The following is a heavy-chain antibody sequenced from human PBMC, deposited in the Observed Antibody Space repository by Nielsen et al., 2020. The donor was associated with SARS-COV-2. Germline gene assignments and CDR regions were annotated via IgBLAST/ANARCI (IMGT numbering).Heavy chain of an antibody. CDR1: GFTFSSYA. D-gene: IGHD2-15*01. J-gene: IGHJ4*02. V-gene: IGHV3-30-3*01. CDR3: ARDGGYCSGGSCYGVLDY. Sequence: GGSLRLSCAASGFTFSSYAMHWVRQAPGKGLKWVAVISYDGSNKYYADSVKGRFTISRDNSKNTLYLQMNSLRAEDTAVYYCARDGGYCSGGSCYGVLDYWGQGTLVTVSS. CDR2: ISYDGSNK.